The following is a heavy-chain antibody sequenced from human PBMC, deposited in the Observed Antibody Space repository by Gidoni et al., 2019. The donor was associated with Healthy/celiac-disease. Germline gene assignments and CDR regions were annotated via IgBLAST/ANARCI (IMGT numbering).Heavy chain of an antibody. CDR2: IYCRGST. J-gene: IGHJ5*02. Sequence: QLQLQDSGPGLVTPSDTLSITCTVSGGCISSSNYYSGWIRQPPGKGLEWIGCIYCRGSTYYNPSLKSRVTISVDTSKNQFSLKLSSVTAADTAVYYCARGPVVLSFVHLSSGFNWFDPWGQGTLVTVSS. V-gene: IGHV4-39*07. CDR1: GGCISSSNYY. D-gene: IGHD6-19*01. CDR3: ARGPVVLSFVHLSSGFNWFDP.